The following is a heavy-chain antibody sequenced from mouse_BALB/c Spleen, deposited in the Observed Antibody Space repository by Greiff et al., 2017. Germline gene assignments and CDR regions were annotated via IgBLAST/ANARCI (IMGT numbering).Heavy chain of an antibody. CDR2: ISSGGSYT. V-gene: IGHV5-6-4*01. CDR1: GFTFSSYT. D-gene: IGHD2-14*01. J-gene: IGHJ3*01. Sequence: EVHLVESGGGLVKPGGSLKLSCAASGFTFSSYTMSWVRQTPEKRLEWVATISSGGSYTYYPDSVKGRFTISRDNAKNTLYLQMSSLKSEDTAMYYCTRGEGYDGAWFAYWGQGTLVTVSA. CDR3: TRGEGYDGAWFAY.